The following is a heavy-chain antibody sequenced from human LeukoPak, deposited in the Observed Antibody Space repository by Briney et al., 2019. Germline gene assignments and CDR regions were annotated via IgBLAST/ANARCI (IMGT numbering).Heavy chain of an antibody. Sequence: ASVKVSCKAPGYTFTGYYMHWVRQAPGQGLEWMGWINPNSGGTNYAQKFQGRVTMTRDTSISTAYMELSRLRSDDTAVYYCARVPYSSSWPNWFDPWGQGTLVTVSS. CDR3: ARVPYSSSWPNWFDP. V-gene: IGHV1-2*02. CDR1: GYTFTGYY. CDR2: INPNSGGT. J-gene: IGHJ5*02. D-gene: IGHD6-13*01.